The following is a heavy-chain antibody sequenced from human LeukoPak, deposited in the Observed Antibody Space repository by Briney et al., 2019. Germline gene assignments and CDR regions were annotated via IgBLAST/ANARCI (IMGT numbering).Heavy chain of an antibody. CDR2: ISGSGGST. V-gene: IGHV3-23*01. CDR1: GFTFSSYA. Sequence: PGGSLRLSCAASGFTFSSYAMSWVRQAPGKGLEWVSAISGSGGSTYYADSVRGRFTISRDNSKNTLYLQMNSLRAEDTAVYYCAKALGYMTTSAHYFDYWGQGTLVTVSS. D-gene: IGHD4-11*01. J-gene: IGHJ4*02. CDR3: AKALGYMTTSAHYFDY.